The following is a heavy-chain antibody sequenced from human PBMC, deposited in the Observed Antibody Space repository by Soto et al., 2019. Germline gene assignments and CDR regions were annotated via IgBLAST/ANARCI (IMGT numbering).Heavy chain of an antibody. CDR1: GYDFNSYS. Sequence: QVRLEQSRAEVKEPGASVKISCKASGYDFNSYSIHWLRQAPGQRPEYMGRINGGIGNTKFSQKFQDRLTISRDAPASAMHMELSSLTSDDPGVYYCARSSVTIDGLDFWGQGTLVIVSS. V-gene: IGHV1-3*01. CDR3: ARSSVTIDGLDF. D-gene: IGHD4-17*01. J-gene: IGHJ4*02. CDR2: INGGIGNT.